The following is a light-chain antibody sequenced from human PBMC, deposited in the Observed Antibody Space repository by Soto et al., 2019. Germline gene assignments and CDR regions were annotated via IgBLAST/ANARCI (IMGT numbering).Light chain of an antibody. CDR1: QSISNS. CDR2: AAS. CDR3: QQGYSTPADT. V-gene: IGKV1-39*01. Sequence: DIPMTQSPSSLSASTGDRVTITCRASQSISNSVNWYQQKPGKAPKLLISAASRLQSGVPSRFIGSGSGTDFTLTITSLQPEDFASYYCQQGYSTPADTFGQGTKLEIK. J-gene: IGKJ2*01.